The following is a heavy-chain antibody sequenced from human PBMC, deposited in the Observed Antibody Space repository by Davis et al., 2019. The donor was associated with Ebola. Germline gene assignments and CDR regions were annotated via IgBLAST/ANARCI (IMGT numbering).Heavy chain of an antibody. V-gene: IGHV4-59*08. D-gene: IGHD4-23*01. Sequence: MPGGSLRLSCTVSGASISNYYWSWIRQPPGKGLEWIGYIYYSGSSNYNPSLKSRVPLSVATSKNQFSLKLTSMTAADTAVYFCARHLSYGGNPGKYYFDFWGQGTLVTVSS. CDR2: IYYSGSS. J-gene: IGHJ4*02. CDR3: ARHLSYGGNPGKYYFDF. CDR1: GASISNYY.